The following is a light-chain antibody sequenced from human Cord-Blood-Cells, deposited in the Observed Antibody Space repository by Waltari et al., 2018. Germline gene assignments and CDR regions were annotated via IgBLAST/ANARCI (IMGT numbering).Light chain of an antibody. CDR3: QQNYSTPFT. CDR1: QGIISY. V-gene: IGKV1-39*01. CDR2: AAS. J-gene: IGKJ3*01. Sequence: DIQMTQSPPPLSASVGDSVTITCRASQGIISYLNWYQQKPGKAPKLLIYAASSLQSGVPSRCSGSGSGTEFTLTISSLQPDDFATYYCQQNYSTPFTFGPGTKVDIK.